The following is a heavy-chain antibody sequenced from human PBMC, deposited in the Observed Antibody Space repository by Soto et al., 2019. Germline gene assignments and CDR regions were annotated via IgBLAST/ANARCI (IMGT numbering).Heavy chain of an antibody. J-gene: IGHJ6*03. Sequence: ASVKVSCKASGYTFTSYGISWVRQAPGQGLEWMGWISAYNGNTNYAQKLQGRVTMTTDTSTRTAYMELRSLRSDDTAVYYCARHNEGFDTAMDRSTYYYYYMDVWGKGTTVTVSS. CDR1: GYTFTSYG. D-gene: IGHD5-18*01. CDR2: ISAYNGNT. CDR3: ARHNEGFDTAMDRSTYYYYYMDV. V-gene: IGHV1-18*01.